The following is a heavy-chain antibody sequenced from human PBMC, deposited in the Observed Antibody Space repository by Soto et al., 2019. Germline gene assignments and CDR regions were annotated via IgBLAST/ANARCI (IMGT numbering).Heavy chain of an antibody. CDR3: ARAPRSLGKYYYAMDV. D-gene: IGHD1-26*01. CDR1: GGTFSRHA. J-gene: IGHJ6*02. CDR2: IFPILGTA. V-gene: IGHV1-69*13. Sequence: GAPVQVSCKASGGTFSRHAISWVGQAPGEGLEWLGGIFPILGTANYAQKFQGRVTITAVESASSTYMELSILRSEDTAVYYCARAPRSLGKYYYAMDVWGQGTTVTVS.